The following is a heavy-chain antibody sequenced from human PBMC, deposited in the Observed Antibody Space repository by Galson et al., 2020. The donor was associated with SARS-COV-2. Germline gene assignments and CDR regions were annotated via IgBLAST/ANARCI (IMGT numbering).Heavy chain of an antibody. V-gene: IGHV3-21*01. CDR3: ASNRGYSGYDLPSPLDY. CDR1: GFTFSSYS. J-gene: IGHJ4*02. CDR2: ISSSSSYI. D-gene: IGHD5-12*01. Sequence: SCAASGFTFSSYSMNWVRQAPGKELEWVSSISSSSSYIYYADSVKGRFTISRDNAKNSLYLQMNSLRAEDTAVYYCASNRGYSGYDLPSPLDYWGQGTLVTVSS.